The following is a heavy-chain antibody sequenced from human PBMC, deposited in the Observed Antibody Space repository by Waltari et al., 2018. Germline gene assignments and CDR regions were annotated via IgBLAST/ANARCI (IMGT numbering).Heavy chain of an antibody. CDR1: GCSFCSYS. CDR2: ISFDGSNK. Sequence: QVQVVESGAGVVQPGMSLRRSSAASGCSFCSYSCHWVRQAPGKGLEWVAYISFDGSNKYYADSVKGRFTISRDNSKNTVYLQMNSLGAEDTAVYYCAKDGEATVASTIYYYYMDVWGKGTTVTFS. CDR3: AKDGEATVASTIYYYYMDV. J-gene: IGHJ6*03. V-gene: IGHV3-30*18. D-gene: IGHD2-2*01.